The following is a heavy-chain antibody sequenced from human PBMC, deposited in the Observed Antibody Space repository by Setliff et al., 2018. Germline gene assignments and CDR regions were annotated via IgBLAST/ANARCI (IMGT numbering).Heavy chain of an antibody. CDR3: ARDPNKVLRGLLVS. V-gene: IGHV3-23*01. D-gene: IGHD3-10*01. J-gene: IGHJ4*02. CDR1: GVTFTNYA. CDR2: ISDSGVSK. Sequence: GSLRLSCAASGVTFTNYAMSWVRQAPGKGLEWVSEISDSGVSKDYADSVTGGFIISRDKGENTLYLQMDSRRVDDAAVYYCARDPNKVLRGLLVSWGQGTLVTVSS.